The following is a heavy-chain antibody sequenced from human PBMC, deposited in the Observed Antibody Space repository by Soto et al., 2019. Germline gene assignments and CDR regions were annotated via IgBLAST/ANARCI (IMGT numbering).Heavy chain of an antibody. V-gene: IGHV4-31*03. CDR1: GGSISDGGYF. J-gene: IGHJ6*02. CDR2: THYSRSA. D-gene: IGHD3-10*01. Sequence: SSETLSLTCTVSGGSISDGGYFWSWIRQRPGTGLEWIGYTHYSRSAYYNPSLKSRVTISLDTSKRQFSLRLSSVTAADTAVYYCARLHGTGSYYHYYYGIDVWGQGTMVTVSS. CDR3: ARLHGTGSYYHYYYGIDV.